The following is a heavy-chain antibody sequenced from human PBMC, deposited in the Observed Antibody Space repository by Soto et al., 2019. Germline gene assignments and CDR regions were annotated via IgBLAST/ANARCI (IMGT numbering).Heavy chain of an antibody. D-gene: IGHD3-10*01. J-gene: IGHJ4*02. CDR2: IFPGDSDT. V-gene: IGHV5-51*01. Sequence: GESLKISCKGSGYTFTNYWIAWVRQMPGKGLEWMGIIFPGDSDTTYSPSFQGQVTISADKSISTVYLQWRSLKASDTAMYFCARGGYTGSYSSFDYWGQGTLVIVSS. CDR3: ARGGYTGSYSSFDY. CDR1: GYTFTNYW.